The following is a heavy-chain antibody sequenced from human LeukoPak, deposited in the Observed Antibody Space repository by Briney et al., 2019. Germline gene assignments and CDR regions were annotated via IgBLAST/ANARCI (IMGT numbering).Heavy chain of an antibody. CDR2: ISGSGAAT. V-gene: IGHV3-23*01. CDR3: AKDQAYTYGSPPYYYGMDV. J-gene: IGHJ6*02. CDR1: GFTFSSYG. D-gene: IGHD5-18*01. Sequence: GGSLRLSCAASGFTFSSYGMNWVRQAPGKGLEWVSAISGSGAATYYADSVKGRFTISRDNSKNTLYLQMSSLRAEDTAVYYCAKDQAYTYGSPPYYYGMDVWGQGTTVTVSS.